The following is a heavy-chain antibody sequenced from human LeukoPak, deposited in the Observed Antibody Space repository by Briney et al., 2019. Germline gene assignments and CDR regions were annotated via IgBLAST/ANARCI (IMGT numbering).Heavy chain of an antibody. V-gene: IGHV4-59*01. Sequence: SETLSLTCTVSGGSISGYYWSWIRQPPGKGLEWIGYIYYSGSTNYNPSLKSRVTISVDTSKNQFSLKLSSVTAADTAVYYCARGEIAVALHLDYWGQGTLVTVSS. CDR2: IYYSGST. CDR3: ARGEIAVALHLDY. CDR1: GGSISGYY. D-gene: IGHD6-19*01. J-gene: IGHJ4*02.